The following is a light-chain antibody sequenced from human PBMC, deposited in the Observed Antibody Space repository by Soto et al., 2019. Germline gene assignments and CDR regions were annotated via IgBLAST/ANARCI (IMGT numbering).Light chain of an antibody. Sequence: QSALTQPASVSGSPGQSITISCTGSGSDIGAYNYVSWYHQHPGKAPKLLIHGVTRRPSGVSSRFSASKSAYTASLTISGLQAEDEANYYCSSFTTSYFYVFGPGTKLTVL. CDR3: SSFTTSYFYV. CDR1: GSDIGAYNY. J-gene: IGLJ1*01. CDR2: GVT. V-gene: IGLV2-14*01.